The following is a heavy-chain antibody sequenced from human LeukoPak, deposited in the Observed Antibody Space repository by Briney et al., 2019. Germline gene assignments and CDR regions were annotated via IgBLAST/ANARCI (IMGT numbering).Heavy chain of an antibody. CDR1: GYTFNDFY. CDR3: ARSLPYDNRNPHIDH. J-gene: IGHJ4*02. D-gene: IGHD3-22*01. Sequence: ASVKVSCKASGYTFNDFYVHWVRQAPGQGLEWVGWINPKIADTIYAQSVRGRVTMTRDTYITTASLELSSLRSDDTAVYYCARSLPYDNRNPHIDHWGQGTLITVSS. V-gene: IGHV1-2*02. CDR2: INPKIADT.